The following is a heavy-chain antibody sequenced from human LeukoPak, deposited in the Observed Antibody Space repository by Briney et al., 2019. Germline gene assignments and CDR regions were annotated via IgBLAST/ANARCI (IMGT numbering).Heavy chain of an antibody. Sequence: GGSLRLSCAASGFTFDIYAMHWVRQAPGKGLEYVSGISDQGGSTYYANSVKGRFTISRDNSKNTLYLQVGSLRAEDTAVYYCARVDSTGWDDAFDYWGQGTLVTVSS. J-gene: IGHJ4*02. D-gene: IGHD6-19*01. CDR3: ARVDSTGWDDAFDY. V-gene: IGHV3-64*01. CDR1: GFTFDIYA. CDR2: ISDQGGST.